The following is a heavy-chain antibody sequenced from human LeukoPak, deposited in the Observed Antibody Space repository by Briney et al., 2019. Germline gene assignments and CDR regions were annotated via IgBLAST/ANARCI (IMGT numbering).Heavy chain of an antibody. CDR3: AREAYPGYFDY. Sequence: GASVKVSCKASGGTFSSYAISWVRQAPGQGLEWMGGIIPIFGTANYAQKFQGRVTVTADESTSTAYMELSSLRSEDTAVYYCAREAYPGYFDYWGQGTLVTVSS. CDR1: GGTFSSYA. J-gene: IGHJ4*02. CDR2: IIPIFGTA. V-gene: IGHV1-69*13.